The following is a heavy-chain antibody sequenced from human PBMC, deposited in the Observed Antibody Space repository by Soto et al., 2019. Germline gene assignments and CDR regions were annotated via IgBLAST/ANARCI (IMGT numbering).Heavy chain of an antibody. CDR1: GFTFSDYY. J-gene: IGHJ3*02. Sequence: QVQLVESGGGLVKPGGSLRLSCAASGFTFSDYYMSWIRQAPGKGLEWVAYISSSGTDIYYADSVKGRFTIPRDNAKNSLYLQMNSLRAEDTAVYYCARDSDYDILTETTFDIWGQGTMVTVSS. V-gene: IGHV3-11*01. CDR3: ARDSDYDILTETTFDI. CDR2: ISSSGTDI. D-gene: IGHD3-9*01.